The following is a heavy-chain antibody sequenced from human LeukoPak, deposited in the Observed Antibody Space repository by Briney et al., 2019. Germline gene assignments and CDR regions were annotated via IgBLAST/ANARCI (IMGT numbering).Heavy chain of an antibody. CDR3: AKDSSPYGDYVGIGY. CDR2: ISWDGGST. V-gene: IGHV3-43D*03. CDR1: GFTFDDYA. Sequence: GGSLRPSCAASGFTFDDYAMHWVRQAPGKGLEWVSLISWDGGSTYYADSVKGRFTISRDNSKNSLYLQMNSLRAEDTALYYCAKDSSPYGDYVGIGYWGQGTLVTVSS. J-gene: IGHJ4*02. D-gene: IGHD4-17*01.